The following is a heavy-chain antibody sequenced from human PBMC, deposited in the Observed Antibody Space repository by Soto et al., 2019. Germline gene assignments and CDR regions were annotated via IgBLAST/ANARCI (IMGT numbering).Heavy chain of an antibody. CDR2: VSHDGRNT. J-gene: IGHJ4*02. CDR3: AKGGRQWLVTSDFNY. Sequence: VQLVESGGGVVQPGRTLRLSCAASGFTFSDYAMHWVRQAPGKGLEWVTVVSHDGRNTHYADSVKGRFTISRDSSKNTVALEMTSLRAEDTAVYYCAKGGRQWLVTSDFNYWGQGALVTVSS. V-gene: IGHV3-30*18. D-gene: IGHD6-19*01. CDR1: GFTFSDYA.